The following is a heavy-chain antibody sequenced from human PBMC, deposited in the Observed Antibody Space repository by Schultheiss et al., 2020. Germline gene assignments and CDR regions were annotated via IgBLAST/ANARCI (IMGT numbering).Heavy chain of an antibody. Sequence: SGPTLVKPTQTLTLTCTFSGFSLSTSGMRVSWIRQPPGKALEWLARIDWDDDKFYSTSLKTRLTISKDTSKNQVVLTMTNMDPVDTATYYCAHISENYYDSSGYRNAFDIWGKGTMVTVSS. D-gene: IGHD3-22*01. CDR1: GFSLSTSGMR. V-gene: IGHV2-70*04. CDR2: IDWDDDK. J-gene: IGHJ3*02. CDR3: AHISENYYDSSGYRNAFDI.